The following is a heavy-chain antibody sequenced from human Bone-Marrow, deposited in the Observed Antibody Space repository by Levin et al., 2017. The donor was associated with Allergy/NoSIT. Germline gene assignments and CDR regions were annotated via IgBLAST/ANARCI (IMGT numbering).Heavy chain of an antibody. J-gene: IGHJ6*02. Sequence: AGGSLRLSCAASGFMFSGYGMNWVRQVPGKGLEWVSFVSGSGTTTYYADSVKGRFTISRDNSKKTVYLQMNSLRADDTAVYYCAFLKGGDYYYGMDVWGQGTTVTVSS. V-gene: IGHV3-23*01. CDR2: VSGSGTTT. CDR3: AFLKGGDYYYGMDV. D-gene: IGHD1-26*01. CDR1: GFMFSGYG.